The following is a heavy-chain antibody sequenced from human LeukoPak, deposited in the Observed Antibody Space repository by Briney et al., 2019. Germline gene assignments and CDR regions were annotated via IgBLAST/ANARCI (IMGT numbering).Heavy chain of an antibody. D-gene: IGHD2/OR15-2a*01. CDR2: ITANTRGSIT. Sequence: GGSLRLSCVPSGFSFSTYDMSWVRPAPGKGLEWVSGITANTRGSITYYADSVKGRFTISRDSSKDTLYLQMNSLRAEHTAVYFCARGGYFSFDYWGQGTLVTVSS. J-gene: IGHJ4*02. CDR3: ARGGYFSFDY. CDR1: GFSFSTYD. V-gene: IGHV3-23*01.